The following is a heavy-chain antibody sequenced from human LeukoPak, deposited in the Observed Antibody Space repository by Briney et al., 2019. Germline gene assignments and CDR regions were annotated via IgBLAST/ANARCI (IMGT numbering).Heavy chain of an antibody. J-gene: IGHJ3*02. CDR2: IYYSGST. Sequence: SETLSLTCTVSGGSISSYYWSWIRQPPGKGLEWIGYIYYSGSTNYNPSLKSRVTISVDTSKNQFSRKLSSVTAADTAVYYCARVPKLNRAADAFDIWGQGTMVTVSS. V-gene: IGHV4-59*01. CDR3: ARVPKLNRAADAFDI. CDR1: GGSISSYY. D-gene: IGHD1-14*01.